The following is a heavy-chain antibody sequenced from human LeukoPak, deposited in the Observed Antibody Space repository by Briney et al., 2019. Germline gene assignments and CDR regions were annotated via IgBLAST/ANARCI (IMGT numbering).Heavy chain of an antibody. D-gene: IGHD3-10*01. CDR1: GGSFSSYF. J-gene: IGHJ6*03. V-gene: IGHV4-4*07. CDR3: AREDSGSYYNYYYFYMDV. Sequence: SETLSLTCSVSGGSFSSYFWIWVRQPAGKGLEWIGRIYPSGNTNYNPSLKSRVTLSVDTSKTQFSLRLSSVTAADTAVYYCAREDSGSYYNYYYFYMDVWGKGTTVTISS. CDR2: IYPSGNT.